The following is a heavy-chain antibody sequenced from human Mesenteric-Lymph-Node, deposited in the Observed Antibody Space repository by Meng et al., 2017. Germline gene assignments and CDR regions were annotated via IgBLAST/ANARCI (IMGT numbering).Heavy chain of an antibody. Sequence: GESLKISCAASGFTFSNSAMNWVRQAPGKGLEWVSSIIRSGGSTYYADSVKGRFTISRDNSKNTLYLQMNSLRAEDTAVYYCAKSFYGFSYGKIGYWGQGTLVTVSS. D-gene: IGHD5-18*01. V-gene: IGHV3-23*01. CDR3: AKSFYGFSYGKIGY. CDR1: GFTFSNSA. CDR2: IIRSGGST. J-gene: IGHJ4*02.